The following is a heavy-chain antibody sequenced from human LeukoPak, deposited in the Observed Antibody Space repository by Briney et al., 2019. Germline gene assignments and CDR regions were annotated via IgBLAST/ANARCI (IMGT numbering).Heavy chain of an antibody. CDR2: ISGSGGST. V-gene: IGHV3-23*01. Sequence: PGGSLRLSCVASGVTSRNSWMHWVRQAPGKGLEWVSAISGSGGSTYYADSVKGRFTISRDNSKNTLYLQMNSLRAEDTAVYYCAKDIGGIAARSFDYWGQGTLVTVSS. J-gene: IGHJ4*02. CDR3: AKDIGGIAARSFDY. CDR1: GVTSRNSW. D-gene: IGHD6-6*01.